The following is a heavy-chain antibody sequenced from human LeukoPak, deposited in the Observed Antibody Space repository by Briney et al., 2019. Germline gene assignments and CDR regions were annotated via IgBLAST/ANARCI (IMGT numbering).Heavy chain of an antibody. D-gene: IGHD2-15*01. J-gene: IGHJ4*02. CDR3: ARPSFTQGSYFDY. CDR2: INEDGSEK. V-gene: IGHV3-7*01. Sequence: GGSLRLSCAASGFTFSSSTMNWVRQAPGKGLEWVANINEDGSEKYYVDSVKGRFTISRDNAKNSLYLQMNSLSAEGTAVYYCARPSFTQGSYFDYWGQGTLVTVSS. CDR1: GFTFSSST.